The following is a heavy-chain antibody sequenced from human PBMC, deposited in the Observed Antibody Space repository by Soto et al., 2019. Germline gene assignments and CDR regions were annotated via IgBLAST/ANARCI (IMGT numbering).Heavy chain of an antibody. J-gene: IGHJ6*02. CDR3: APLSVSLSGPYGIHV. V-gene: IGHV5-51*01. CDR1: GYSFTSYW. D-gene: IGHD2-15*01. CDR2: IYPGDSDT. Sequence: PGESLKLSCQGSGYSFTSYWIAWVRQMPGKGLEWMGIIYPGDSDTRYSPSFQGQVTISADKSIRTVYLQWSSLKASDTAMYYCAPLSVSLSGPYGIHVWGQGTTVTVYS.